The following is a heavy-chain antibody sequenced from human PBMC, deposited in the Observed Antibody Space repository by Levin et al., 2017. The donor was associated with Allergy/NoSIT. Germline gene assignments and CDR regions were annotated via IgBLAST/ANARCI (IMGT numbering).Heavy chain of an antibody. Sequence: PSETLSLTCTVSGGSISGYFWSWIRQPAGKGLEWIGRIYYTGSTNYNPSLRSRVTMSVDTSENQFSLDLSSVTAADTAVYYCARGLAINGGYEWGSVYWGQGILVSVSS. V-gene: IGHV4-4*07. CDR2: IYYTGST. J-gene: IGHJ4*02. CDR3: ARGLAINGGYEWGSVY. CDR1: GGSISGYF. D-gene: IGHD5-12*01.